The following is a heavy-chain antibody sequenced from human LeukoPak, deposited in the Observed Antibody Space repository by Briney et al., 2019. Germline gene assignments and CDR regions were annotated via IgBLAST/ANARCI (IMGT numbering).Heavy chain of an antibody. D-gene: IGHD1-26*01. CDR1: GFTFSSYA. V-gene: IGHV3-30-3*01. Sequence: GRSLRLSCAASGFTFSSYAMHWVRQAPGKGLEWVAVISYDGSNKYYADSVKGRFTISRDNSKNTLYLQMNSLRAEDTAVYYCARVVGRDYWGQGTPVTVSS. CDR3: ARVVGRDY. J-gene: IGHJ4*02. CDR2: ISYDGSNK.